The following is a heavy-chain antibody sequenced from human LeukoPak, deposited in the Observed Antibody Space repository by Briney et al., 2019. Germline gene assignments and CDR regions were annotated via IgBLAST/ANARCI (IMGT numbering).Heavy chain of an antibody. V-gene: IGHV6-1*01. J-gene: IGHJ3*01. CDR3: ARGGQGDGYSADEAFDF. CDR1: GDSVSNNRAA. CDR2: TYYRSKWYN. Sequence: SQTLSLTCAISGDSVSNNRAAWNWIRQSPSRGLEWLGRTYYRSKWYNDYAVSVKSRITINPDTSKNQFSLQLNSVTPEDTAVYYCARGGQGDGYSADEAFDFWGQGTMVTVS. D-gene: IGHD5-24*01.